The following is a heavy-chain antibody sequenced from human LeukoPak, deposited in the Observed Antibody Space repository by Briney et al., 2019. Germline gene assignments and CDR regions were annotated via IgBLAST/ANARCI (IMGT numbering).Heavy chain of an antibody. CDR2: THHIGST. V-gene: IGHV4-4*02. D-gene: IGHD6-19*01. CDR1: GDSISSTKW. Sequence: SETLSLTCAVSGDSISSTKWWSWVRQPPGKGLEWIGETHHIGSTNYNPSLKSRVTISLDKSRNHFSLKLTSVTAADSAVYYCARRSPYSTGWSSYFDYWGQGALVTVSS. J-gene: IGHJ4*02. CDR3: ARRSPYSTGWSSYFDY.